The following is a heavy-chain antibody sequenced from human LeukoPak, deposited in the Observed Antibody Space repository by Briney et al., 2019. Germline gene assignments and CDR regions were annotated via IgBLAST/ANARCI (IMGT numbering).Heavy chain of an antibody. Sequence: ASVKVSCKASGYTFTSYYMHWVRQAPGQGLEWMGIINPSGGSTSYAQKFQGRVTMTRNTSTSTVYMELSSLRSEDTAVYYCARVVGATTFDNWFDPWGQGTLVTVSS. CDR2: INPSGGST. J-gene: IGHJ5*02. V-gene: IGHV1-46*01. CDR1: GYTFTSYY. CDR3: ARVVGATTFDNWFDP. D-gene: IGHD1-26*01.